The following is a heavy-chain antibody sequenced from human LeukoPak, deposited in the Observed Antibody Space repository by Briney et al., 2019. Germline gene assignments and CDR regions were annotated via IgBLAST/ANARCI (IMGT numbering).Heavy chain of an antibody. CDR1: GGSITITNYY. CDR2: IYHDGST. V-gene: IGHV4-39*07. J-gene: IGHJ4*02. D-gene: IGHD3-3*01. Sequence: SETLSLTCTVSGGSITITNYYWGWIRQPPGKGLEWVGNIYHDGSTYYNPSLKSRVSMSVDTSKNQFSLKLTSLTAADTAIYYCASQFSSITIFGVAVDYWGQGTLVTVSS. CDR3: ASQFSSITIFGVAVDY.